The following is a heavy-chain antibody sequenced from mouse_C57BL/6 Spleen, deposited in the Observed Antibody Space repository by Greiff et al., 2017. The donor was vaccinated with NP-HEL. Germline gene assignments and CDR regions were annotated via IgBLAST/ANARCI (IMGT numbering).Heavy chain of an antibody. CDR3: TRATTVVAKDY. CDR1: GYTFTDYE. D-gene: IGHD1-1*01. J-gene: IGHJ4*01. CDR2: IDPETGGT. V-gene: IGHV1-15*01. Sequence: VQGVESGAELVRPGASVTLSCKASGYTFTDYEMHWVKQTPVHGLEWIGAIDPETGGTAYNQKFKGKAILTADKSSSTAYMELRSLTSEDSAVYYCTRATTVVAKDYWGQGTSVTVSS.